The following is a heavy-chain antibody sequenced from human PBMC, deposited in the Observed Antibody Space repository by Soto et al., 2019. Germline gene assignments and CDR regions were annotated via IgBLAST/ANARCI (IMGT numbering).Heavy chain of an antibody. CDR3: ARSCVVVNAPDF. D-gene: IGHD2-21*01. CDR1: GYTFTNYG. Sequence: ASVKVSCKASGYTFTNYGISWVRQAPGQGREWMGWISAYNGNTNYAQKLQGRLTMTTDTSTSTAYMELRSLRSEDTAVYYCARSCVVVNAPDFWGQRTSVIVSS. V-gene: IGHV1-18*01. CDR2: ISAYNGNT. J-gene: IGHJ4*02.